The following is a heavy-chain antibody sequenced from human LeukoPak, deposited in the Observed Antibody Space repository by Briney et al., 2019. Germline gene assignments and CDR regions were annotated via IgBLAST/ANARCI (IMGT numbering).Heavy chain of an antibody. Sequence: SVKVSCKASGGTFSSYAISWVRQAPGQGLEWMRRIIPIFGTANYAQKFQGRVTITTDESTSTAYMELSSLRSEDTAVYYCAGTYYYDSSGYPLDYWGQRTLVTVSS. V-gene: IGHV1-69*05. CDR3: AGTYYYDSSGYPLDY. CDR2: IIPIFGTA. J-gene: IGHJ4*02. CDR1: GGTFSSYA. D-gene: IGHD3-22*01.